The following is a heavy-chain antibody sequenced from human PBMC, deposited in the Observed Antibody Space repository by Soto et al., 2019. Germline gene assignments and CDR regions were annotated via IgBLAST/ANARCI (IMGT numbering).Heavy chain of an antibody. CDR1: GFTVSSNY. CDR3: ARDRTSPAGYSSSWYDY. Sequence: EVQLVESGGGLVQPGGSLRLSCAASGFTVSSNYMSWVRQAPGKGLEWVSVIYSGGSTYYADSVKGRFTISRDNSKNTLYLQMNSLRAEDTAVYYWARDRTSPAGYSSSWYDYWGQGTLVTVSS. J-gene: IGHJ4*02. CDR2: IYSGGST. D-gene: IGHD6-13*01. V-gene: IGHV3-66*01.